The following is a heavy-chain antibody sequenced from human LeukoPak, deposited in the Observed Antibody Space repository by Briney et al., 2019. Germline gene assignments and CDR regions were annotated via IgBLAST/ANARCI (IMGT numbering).Heavy chain of an antibody. V-gene: IGHV4-34*01. D-gene: IGHD3-22*01. CDR1: GGSFSDYY. J-gene: IGHJ4*02. CDR2: INYTGSTT. CDR3: ARHWGITMIVYFDY. Sequence: SETLSLTCTVYGGSFSDYYWTWIRQPPGKGLEWIGEINYTGSTTNYNPSLKNRVTISADTSRNQFSLKLSSVTAADTAVYYCARHWGITMIVYFDYWGQGTLVTVSS.